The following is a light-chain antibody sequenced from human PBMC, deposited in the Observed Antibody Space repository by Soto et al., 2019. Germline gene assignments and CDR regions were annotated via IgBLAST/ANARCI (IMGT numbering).Light chain of an antibody. J-gene: IGKJ1*01. Sequence: VMTQSPATLSVSPGERATLSCRASQNVGGSVAWYQQKPGQAPRLLIYRASTRATGIPARFSGSGSGTEFTLTISSLQSEDFAIYYCQQYYNNPLTFGQGTKVEI. CDR2: RAS. V-gene: IGKV3-15*01. CDR3: QQYYNNPLT. CDR1: QNVGGS.